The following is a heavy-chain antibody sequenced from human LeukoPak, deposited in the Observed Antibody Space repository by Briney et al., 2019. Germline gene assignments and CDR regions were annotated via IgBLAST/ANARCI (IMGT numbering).Heavy chain of an antibody. CDR3: ASSGSRWLIDKTYSPY. CDR2: ISHNENT. V-gene: IGHV4-34*01. CDR1: GGSFSGYY. D-gene: IGHD3-22*01. J-gene: IGHJ4*02. Sequence: PSETLSLTRAVYGGSFSGYYWNWIRQPPGKGLEWIGEISHNENTNYSPSLKSRLTISIDTSKNQFSLKLSSVTAADTAVYYCASSGSRWLIDKTYSPYWGQGTLVTVSS.